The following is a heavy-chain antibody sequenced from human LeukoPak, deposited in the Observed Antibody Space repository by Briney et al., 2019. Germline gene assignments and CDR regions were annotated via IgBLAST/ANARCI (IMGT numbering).Heavy chain of an antibody. CDR3: ARAGGEWLPDSVTEPAYNWFDP. D-gene: IGHD5-24*01. Sequence: GGSLRLSCAASGFTFSSYWMSWVRQAPGKGLEWVANIKQDGSEKYYVDSVKGRFTISRDNAKNSLHLQMNSLRAEDTAVYYCARAGGEWLPDSVTEPAYNWFDPWGQGTLVTVSS. J-gene: IGHJ5*02. CDR1: GFTFSSYW. CDR2: IKQDGSEK. V-gene: IGHV3-7*03.